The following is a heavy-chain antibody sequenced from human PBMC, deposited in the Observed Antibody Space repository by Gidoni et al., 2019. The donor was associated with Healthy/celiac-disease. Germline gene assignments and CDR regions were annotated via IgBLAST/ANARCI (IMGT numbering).Heavy chain of an antibody. CDR1: GYTFTSYG. D-gene: IGHD2-15*01. J-gene: IGHJ5*02. CDR2: ISAYNCNT. V-gene: IGHV1-18*01. Sequence: QVQLVQSGAEVKKPGAAVKVSCKAAGYTFTSYGIGWVRKAPGQGLEWMGWISAYNCNTNYAQKLQGRVTMTTDTSTSTAYMELRSLRSDDSAVYYCARTNGGSGWFDPWGQGTLVTVSS. CDR3: ARTNGGSGWFDP.